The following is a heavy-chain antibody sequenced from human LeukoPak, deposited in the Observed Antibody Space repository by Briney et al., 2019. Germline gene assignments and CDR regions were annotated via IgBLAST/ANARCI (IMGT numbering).Heavy chain of an antibody. D-gene: IGHD6-19*01. Sequence: SETLSLTCAVYGGSFSGYYWSWIRQPPGKGLEWIGEINHSGSTNYNPSLKGRVTISVDTSKNQFSLKLSSVTAADTAVYYCARGRGYSSGWYYFDYWGQGTLVTVSS. CDR1: GGSFSGYY. J-gene: IGHJ4*02. V-gene: IGHV4-34*01. CDR2: INHSGST. CDR3: ARGRGYSSGWYYFDY.